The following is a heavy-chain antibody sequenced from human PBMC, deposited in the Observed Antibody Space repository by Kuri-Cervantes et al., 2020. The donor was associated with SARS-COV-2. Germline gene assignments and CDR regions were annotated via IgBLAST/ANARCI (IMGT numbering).Heavy chain of an antibody. CDR3: ARQRGGFLEWLLYYDY. CDR1: GGSFSDYY. D-gene: IGHD3-3*01. Sequence: GSLRLSCAVYGGSFSDYYWSWVRQPPGKGLEWIGSIYYSGSTYYNPSLKSRVTISVDTSKNQFSLKLSSVTAADTAVYYCARQRGGFLEWLLYYDYWGQGTLVTVSS. J-gene: IGHJ4*02. V-gene: IGHV4-34*01. CDR2: IYYSGST.